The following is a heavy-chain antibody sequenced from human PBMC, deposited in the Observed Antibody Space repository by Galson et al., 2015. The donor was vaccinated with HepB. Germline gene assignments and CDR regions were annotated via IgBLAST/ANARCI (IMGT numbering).Heavy chain of an antibody. V-gene: IGHV3-7*03. D-gene: IGHD6-19*01. CDR1: GFTFSSYW. CDR3: AREAITPYAVAVYYYFDY. CDR2: IKQDGSEK. Sequence: SLRLSCAASGFTFSSYWMSWVRRAPGKGLEWVANIKQDGSEKYYVDSVKGRVTISRDNAKNSLYLQMNSLRAEDTAAYYCAREAITPYAVAVYYYFDYWGQGALVTVSS. J-gene: IGHJ4*02.